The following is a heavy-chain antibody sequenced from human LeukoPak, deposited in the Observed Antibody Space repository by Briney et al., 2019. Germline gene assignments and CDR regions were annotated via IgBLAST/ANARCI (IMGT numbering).Heavy chain of an antibody. J-gene: IGHJ4*02. D-gene: IGHD3-22*01. CDR1: GFSFSAYA. CDR2: ISSDGNDR. CDR3: ARGDYFDSSAYYSLDS. Sequence: GGSLRLSCAASGFSFSAYATHWVRQAPGKGLEWVAIISSDGNDRYYADSVRGRFAISRDNSKNTLFLQMNSLRAEDTAVYYCARGDYFDSSAYYSLDSWGQGTLVTVSS. V-gene: IGHV3-30*01.